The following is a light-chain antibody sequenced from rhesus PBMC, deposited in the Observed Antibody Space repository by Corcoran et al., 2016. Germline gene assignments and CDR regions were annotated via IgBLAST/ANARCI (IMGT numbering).Light chain of an antibody. V-gene: IGKV1-28*03. J-gene: IGKJ3*01. Sequence: DIQMTQSPSSLSASVGDTVTITCRASQGIRSYLNWYQQKPGKAPKLLIYDASSLESGFPSRFSGSGSGTDFALTISSLQPEDFAVYYCLQHNSYPFTFGPGTKLDIK. CDR3: LQHNSYPFT. CDR2: DAS. CDR1: QGIRSY.